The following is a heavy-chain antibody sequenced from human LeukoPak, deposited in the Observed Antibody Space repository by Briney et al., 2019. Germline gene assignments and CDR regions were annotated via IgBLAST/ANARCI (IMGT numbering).Heavy chain of an antibody. CDR2: IYYSGST. Sequence: SETLSLTCTVSGGSISSSSYYWGWIRQPPGKGLEWIGSIYYSGSTYYNPSLKSRVTISVDTSKNQFSLKLSSVTAADTAVYYCASPLYGGNDVDYWGQGTLVTVSS. D-gene: IGHD4-23*01. CDR1: GGSISSSSYY. V-gene: IGHV4-39*01. CDR3: ASPLYGGNDVDY. J-gene: IGHJ4*02.